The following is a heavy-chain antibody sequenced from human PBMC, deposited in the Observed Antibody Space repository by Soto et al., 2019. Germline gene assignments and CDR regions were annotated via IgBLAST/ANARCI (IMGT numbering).Heavy chain of an antibody. J-gene: IGHJ5*02. CDR1: GYTFTGYY. D-gene: IGHD2-2*01. V-gene: IGHV1-2*02. CDR3: ARGRDIVVVPATSDNWFDP. CDR2: INPNSGGT. Sequence: QVQLVQSGAEVKKPGASVKVSCKASGYTFTGYYMHWVRQAPGQGLEWMGWINPNSGGTNYAQKFQGRVTMTRDTSISTAYMELSRLRSDDTAVYYCARGRDIVVVPATSDNWFDPWGQGTLVTVSS.